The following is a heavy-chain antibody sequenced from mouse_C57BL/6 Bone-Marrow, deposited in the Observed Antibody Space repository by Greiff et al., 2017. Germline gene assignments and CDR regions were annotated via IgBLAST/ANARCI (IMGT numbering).Heavy chain of an antibody. CDR1: GYTFTSYW. D-gene: IGHD2-3*01. CDR2: IYPGNSDT. J-gene: IGHJ1*03. Sequence: EVQLQQSGTVLARPGASVKMSCKTSGYTFTSYWMHWVKQRPGQGLEWIGAIYPGNSDTSYNQKFKGKAKLTAVTSARTAYMELSSLTNEDSAVYYCTKDGYYDWYFDVWGTGTTVTVSS. CDR3: TKDGYYDWYFDV. V-gene: IGHV1-5*01.